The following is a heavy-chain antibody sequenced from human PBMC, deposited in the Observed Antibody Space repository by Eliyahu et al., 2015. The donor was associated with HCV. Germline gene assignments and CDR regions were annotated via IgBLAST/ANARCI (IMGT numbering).Heavy chain of an antibody. J-gene: IGHJ4*02. CDR3: AKDGPPGCHLCHFDS. V-gene: IGHV3-23*01. CDR2: MNYIDHV. CDR1: GFTFNSYA. Sequence: EVQLLESGGGLVQPGGSLRLSCAASGFTFNSYAMNWVRQAPGKGLEWVATMNYIDHVFYADSVKGRFTISRDNSENTVFLQMDSLRADDTAVYYCAKDGPPGCHLCHFDSWGQGSLVXVSS.